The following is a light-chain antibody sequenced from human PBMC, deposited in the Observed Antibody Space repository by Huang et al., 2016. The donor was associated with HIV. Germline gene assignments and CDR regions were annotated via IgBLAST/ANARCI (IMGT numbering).Light chain of an antibody. J-gene: IGKJ4*01. Sequence: EIVLTQSPVTLSLSPGERATLSCRASQSISSYLAWYQQKPGQAPRLLIYDASNRATGIPARFSGRGSGTDFTLTISSLEPEDFAVYYCQQRINLGTFGGGTKVEIK. CDR2: DAS. CDR3: QQRINLGT. CDR1: QSISSY. V-gene: IGKV3-11*01.